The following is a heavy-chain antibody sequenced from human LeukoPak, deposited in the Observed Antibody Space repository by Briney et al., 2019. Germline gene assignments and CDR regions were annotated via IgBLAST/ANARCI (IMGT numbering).Heavy chain of an antibody. D-gene: IGHD3-10*01. CDR2: IYYSGST. V-gene: IGHV4-39*07. CDR3: ARGFLWFGELLPPPEPGFDY. Sequence: SETLSLTCSVSGGSISSSSYYWGWIRQPPGKGLEWIGSIYYSGSTYYNPSLKSRVSISVDTSKNQFSLKLSSVTAADTAVYYCARGFLWFGELLPPPEPGFDYWGQGTLVTVSS. CDR1: GGSISSSSYY. J-gene: IGHJ4*02.